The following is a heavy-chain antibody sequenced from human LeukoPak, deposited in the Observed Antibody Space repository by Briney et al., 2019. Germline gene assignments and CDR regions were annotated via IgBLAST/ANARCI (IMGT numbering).Heavy chain of an antibody. CDR3: ARYGDYVGYFDY. CDR1: GGSISSSSYY. D-gene: IGHD4-17*01. CDR2: IYYSGST. Sequence: SETLSLTCTVSGGSISSSSYYWGWIRQPPGKGLEWIGSIYYSGSTYYNPSLKSRVTISVDTSKNQFSLKLSSVTAADTAVYYCARYGDYVGYFDYWGQGTLVTVSS. V-gene: IGHV4-39*01. J-gene: IGHJ4*02.